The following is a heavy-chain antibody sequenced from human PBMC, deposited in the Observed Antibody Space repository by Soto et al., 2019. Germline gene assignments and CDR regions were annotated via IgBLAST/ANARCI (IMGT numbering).Heavy chain of an antibody. Sequence: ASVKVSCKXSGYTFTSYAMHWVRQAPGQRLEWMGWINAGNGNTKYSQKFQGRVTITRDTSASTAYMELSSLRSEDTAVYYCARAGQWIQLWPTDYWGQGTLVTVSS. CDR1: GYTFTSYA. CDR3: ARAGQWIQLWPTDY. D-gene: IGHD5-18*01. CDR2: INAGNGNT. V-gene: IGHV1-3*01. J-gene: IGHJ4*02.